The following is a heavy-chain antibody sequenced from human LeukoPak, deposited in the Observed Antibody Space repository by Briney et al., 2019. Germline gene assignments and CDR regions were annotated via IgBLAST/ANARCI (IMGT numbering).Heavy chain of an antibody. D-gene: IGHD3-10*01. CDR2: IWYDGSNK. J-gene: IGHJ3*02. V-gene: IGHV3-33*01. Sequence: PGGSLRLSCAASGFTFSSYGMHWVRQAPGKGLEWVAVIWYDGSNKYYADSVKGRFTISRDNSKNTLYLQMNSLRAEDTAVYYCARDHWRRITMVRGVIIPTFDIGGQGTMVTVSS. CDR3: ARDHWRRITMVRGVIIPTFDI. CDR1: GFTFSSYG.